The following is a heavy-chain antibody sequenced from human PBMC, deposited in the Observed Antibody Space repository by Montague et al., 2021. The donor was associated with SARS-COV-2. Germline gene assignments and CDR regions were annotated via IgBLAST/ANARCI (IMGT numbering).Heavy chain of an antibody. V-gene: IGHV4-34*12. J-gene: IGHJ5*02. D-gene: IGHD1-26*01. CDR3: ARDPEISETYLLRNGWFDP. Sequence: SETLSLTCAVDGGSFSSYYWSWIRQPPGKGLEWIGRIIHSGRTNYNPSLKSRVTMSVDTSQNQFSLKLSSVTAADTAVYYCARDPEISETYLLRNGWFDPWGQGTLVTVSS. CDR2: IIHSGRT. CDR1: GGSFSSYY.